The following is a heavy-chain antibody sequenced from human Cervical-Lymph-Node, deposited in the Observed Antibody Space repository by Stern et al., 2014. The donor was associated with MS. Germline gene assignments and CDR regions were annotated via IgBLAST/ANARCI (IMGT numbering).Heavy chain of an antibody. CDR3: AKTTVTTRPFEF. V-gene: IGHV3-9*01. CDR1: GFTVNDYS. D-gene: IGHD4-17*01. CDR2: ISWDGGST. J-gene: IGHJ4*02. Sequence: EVQLVESGGGLVQPGRSLRLSCAASGFTVNDYSMHWVRQAPGKGLEGVSGISWDGGSTEYAASVKGRFAISRDNAKNSLFLHMNSLRPEDTAFYYCAKTTVTTRPFEFWGQGTLVTVSS.